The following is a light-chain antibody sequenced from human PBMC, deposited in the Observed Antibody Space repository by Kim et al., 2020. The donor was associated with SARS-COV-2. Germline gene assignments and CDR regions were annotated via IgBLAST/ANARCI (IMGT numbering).Light chain of an antibody. J-gene: IGKJ1*01. Sequence: DIQMTQSPSSLSASVGDRVTITCRASQGISNYLAWYQQKPGKVPKLLIYAASALQSGVPSRFSGSGSGTDFTLTITSLQPEDVAAYYWQQCKGAPWTFGQGSKVDIK. CDR1: QGISNY. V-gene: IGKV1-27*01. CDR3: QQCKGAPWT. CDR2: AAS.